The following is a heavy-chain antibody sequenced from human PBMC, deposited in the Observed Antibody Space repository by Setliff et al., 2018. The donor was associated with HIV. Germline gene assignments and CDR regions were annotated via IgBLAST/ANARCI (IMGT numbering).Heavy chain of an antibody. CDR2: ISYDGSNK. D-gene: IGHD6-19*01. Sequence: GGSLRLSCAASGFTFSSYGMHWVRQAPGKGLEWVAVISYDGSNKYYADSVKGRFTIYRDNSKNTLYLQMNSLRAEDTAVYYCAREGQEEWLAPSMYNWFDPWGQGTLVTVSS. CDR3: AREGQEEWLAPSMYNWFDP. J-gene: IGHJ5*02. V-gene: IGHV3-30*03. CDR1: GFTFSSYG.